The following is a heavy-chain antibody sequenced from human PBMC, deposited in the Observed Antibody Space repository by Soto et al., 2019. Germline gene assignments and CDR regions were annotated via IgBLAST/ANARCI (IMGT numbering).Heavy chain of an antibody. CDR2: IDWDDDK. J-gene: IGHJ5*02. Sequence: SGPTLVNPTQTLTLTCTFSGFSLSTSGMCVSWIRQPPGKALEWLARIDWDDDKSYSTSLKTRLTISKDTSKNQVVLTMTNMDPVDTATYYCARQLSEIATENWLDPWGQGTLVTVSA. CDR3: ARQLSEIATENWLDP. CDR1: GFSLSTSGMC. D-gene: IGHD4-4*01. V-gene: IGHV2-70*11.